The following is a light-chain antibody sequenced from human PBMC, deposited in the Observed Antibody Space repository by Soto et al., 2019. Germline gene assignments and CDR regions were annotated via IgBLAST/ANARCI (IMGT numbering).Light chain of an antibody. CDR2: DVN. CDR1: RSDVGVYRY. J-gene: IGLJ2*01. V-gene: IGLV2-14*01. CDR3: SSYTSSSNLVV. Sequence: QSALTQPASVSGSPGQSITISCTGTRSDVGVYRYVSWYQQHPGKAPKLMIYDVNSRPSGVSYRFSGSKSGNTASLTISGLQAEDEADYYCSSYTSSSNLVVFGGGTKLTVL.